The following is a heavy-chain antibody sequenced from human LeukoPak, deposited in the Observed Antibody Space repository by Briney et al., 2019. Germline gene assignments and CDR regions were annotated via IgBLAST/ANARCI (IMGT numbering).Heavy chain of an antibody. J-gene: IGHJ5*02. D-gene: IGHD4-17*01. Sequence: GGSLRLSCEASGFTFSSYAMHWVRQAPGKGLEWVAVISYDGSNKYYADSVKGRFTISRDNSKNTLYLQMNSLRAEDTAVYYCARERRLRRNWFDPWGQGTLVTVSS. CDR3: ARERRLRRNWFDP. V-gene: IGHV3-30-3*01. CDR2: ISYDGSNK. CDR1: GFTFSSYA.